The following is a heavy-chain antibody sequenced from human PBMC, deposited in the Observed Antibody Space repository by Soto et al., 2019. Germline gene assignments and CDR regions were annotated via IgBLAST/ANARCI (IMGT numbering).Heavy chain of an antibody. Sequence: SETLSLTCAVSGGSISSSNWWSWVRQPPGKGLEWIGEIYHSGSTNYNPSLKSRVTISVDKSKNQFSLKLSSVTAADTAVYYCARDRYNRNYYYYGMDVWGQGTTVTVSS. V-gene: IGHV4-4*02. CDR3: ARDRYNRNYYYYGMDV. J-gene: IGHJ6*02. CDR1: GGSISSSNW. D-gene: IGHD1-20*01. CDR2: IYHSGST.